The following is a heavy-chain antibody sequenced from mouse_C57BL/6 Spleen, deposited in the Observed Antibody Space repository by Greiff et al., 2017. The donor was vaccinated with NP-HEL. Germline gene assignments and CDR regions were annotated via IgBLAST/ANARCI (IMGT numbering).Heavy chain of an antibody. J-gene: IGHJ3*01. CDR2: INPNNGGT. Sequence: EVQLVESGPELVKPGASVKMSCKASGYTFTDYNMHWVKQSHGKSLEWIGYINPNNGGTSYNQKFKGKATLTVNKSSSTAYMELRSLTSEDSAVYYCARKGDGYDVSFAYWGQGTLVTVSA. D-gene: IGHD2-2*01. V-gene: IGHV1-22*01. CDR3: ARKGDGYDVSFAY. CDR1: GYTFTDYN.